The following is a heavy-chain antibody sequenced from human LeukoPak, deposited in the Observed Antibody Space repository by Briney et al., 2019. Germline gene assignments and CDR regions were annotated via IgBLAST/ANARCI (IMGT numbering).Heavy chain of an antibody. D-gene: IGHD2-15*01. Sequence: SETLSLTCSVSGGSISTYFWSWIRQPPGKGLEWIGYIHDSGSTNYNPSLKSRVTISVDTSKNQFSLKLSSVTAADTAVYYCARGFYCSGGSCYSLSWFDPWGQGTLVTVSS. J-gene: IGHJ5*02. CDR2: IHDSGST. V-gene: IGHV4-59*12. CDR3: ARGFYCSGGSCYSLSWFDP. CDR1: GGSISTYF.